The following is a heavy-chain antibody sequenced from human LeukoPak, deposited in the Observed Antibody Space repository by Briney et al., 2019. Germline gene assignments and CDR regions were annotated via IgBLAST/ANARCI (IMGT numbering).Heavy chain of an antibody. D-gene: IGHD3-10*01. CDR3: AKDFLKSITLIRGVRSWVGYFDS. Sequence: GGSLRLSCAASGFTFTNYGMHWVRQAPGKGLEWVAFIRNDGSNKYYAESVKGRFTISRDNSKNTLYLQMNSLRVEDTAVYYCAKDFLKSITLIRGVRSWVGYFDSWGQGTLVTVSS. CDR1: GFTFTNYG. V-gene: IGHV3-30*02. CDR2: IRNDGSNK. J-gene: IGHJ4*02.